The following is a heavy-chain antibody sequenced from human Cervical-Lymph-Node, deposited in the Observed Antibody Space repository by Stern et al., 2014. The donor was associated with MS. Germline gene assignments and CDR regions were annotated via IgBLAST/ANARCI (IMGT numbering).Heavy chain of an antibody. D-gene: IGHD3-3*01. V-gene: IGHV3-30*04. Sequence: VQLVESGGGVAHPGGSLGLSCVASGFTFSTFAMHWVRQPPGKGLGGVPVLSNAGANEYYADSVRGRVTISRDNSKNTLFLQVNSVTTEDTAVYYCARDPTFTMFGLVGAVYYGMDTWGQGTTVTVSS. CDR1: GFTFSTFA. CDR3: ARDPTFTMFGLVGAVYYGMDT. CDR2: LSNAGANE. J-gene: IGHJ6*02.